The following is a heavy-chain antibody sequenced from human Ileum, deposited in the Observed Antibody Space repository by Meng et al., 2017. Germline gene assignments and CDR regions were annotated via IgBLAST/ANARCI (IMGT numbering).Heavy chain of an antibody. CDR1: GGSIRSISNY. V-gene: IGHV4-39*01. CDR3: ARRVHDGRHYHYFDY. Sequence: QVQLQESGTGLVKPSETLSLTCTVSGGSIRSISNYWDWCRQSPGTRLEWIGSIYYSGATYYNPSLKSRVTMSVDTSKNQFSLRLSSVTAADTAVYFCARRVHDGRHYHYFDYWGQGAPVTVSS. CDR2: IYYSGAT. D-gene: IGHD3-16*01. J-gene: IGHJ4*02.